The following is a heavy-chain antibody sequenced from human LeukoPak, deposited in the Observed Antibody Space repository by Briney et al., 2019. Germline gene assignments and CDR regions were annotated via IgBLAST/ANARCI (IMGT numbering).Heavy chain of an antibody. V-gene: IGHV3-23*01. CDR2: ISGSGGST. D-gene: IGHD2-2*01. Sequence: GGSLRLSCAASGFTFSSYAMSWVGQAPGKGLEWVSAISGSGGSTYYADSVKGRFTISRDNSKNTLYLQMNSLRAEDTAVYYCANTVVVPAAMGYDFWSGLYAFDIWGQGTMVTVSS. J-gene: IGHJ3*02. CDR3: ANTVVVPAAMGYDFWSGLYAFDI. CDR1: GFTFSSYA.